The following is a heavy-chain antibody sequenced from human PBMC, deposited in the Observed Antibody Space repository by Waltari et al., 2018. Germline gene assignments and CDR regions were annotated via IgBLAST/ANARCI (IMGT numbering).Heavy chain of an antibody. D-gene: IGHD3-3*01. CDR2: SCWNSGSI. Sequence: EVQLVESEGGLVQLGRSLGHSCAASGFTFDDYAMHWVRQAPGKRLEWVSGSCWNSGSIGYADSVKGRFTISRDNAKNSLYLQMNSLRAEDTALYYCAKDSSIRFLEWLSFDAFDIWGQGTMVTVSS. CDR1: GFTFDDYA. CDR3: AKDSSIRFLEWLSFDAFDI. V-gene: IGHV3-9*01. J-gene: IGHJ3*02.